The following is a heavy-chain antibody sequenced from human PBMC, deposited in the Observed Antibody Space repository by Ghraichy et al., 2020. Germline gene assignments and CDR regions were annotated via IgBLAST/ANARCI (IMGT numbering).Heavy chain of an antibody. CDR3: ARQYMYGFDY. Sequence: SQTLSLTCAISGDSVSSNSATWDWIRQSPSRGLEWLGRTFYRSKWYSEYAVSVKSRITINPDTSKNQFSLQLNSVTPEDTALYYCARQYMYGFDYWGQGTLVTVSS. J-gene: IGHJ4*02. D-gene: IGHD3-10*01. CDR2: TFYRSKWYS. CDR1: GDSVSSNSAT. V-gene: IGHV6-1*01.